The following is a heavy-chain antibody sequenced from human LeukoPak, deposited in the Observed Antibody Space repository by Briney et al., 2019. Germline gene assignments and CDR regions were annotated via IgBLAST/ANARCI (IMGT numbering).Heavy chain of an antibody. CDR2: IIPIFGTA. V-gene: IGHV1-69*13. D-gene: IGHD6-13*01. CDR1: GGTFSSYA. CDR3: ARDLPRAAAGREKFDY. J-gene: IGHJ4*02. Sequence: SVKVSCKASGGTFSSYAISWVRQAPGQGLEWVGGIIPIFGTANYAQKFQGRVTITADESTSTAYMELSSLRSEDTAVYYCARDLPRAAAGREKFDYWGQGTLVTVSS.